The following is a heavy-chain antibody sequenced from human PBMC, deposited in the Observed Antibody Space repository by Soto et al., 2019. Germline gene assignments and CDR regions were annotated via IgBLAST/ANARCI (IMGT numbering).Heavy chain of an antibody. CDR1: GFTFSSYA. CDR3: ARALYYYDILTGYYPARPPHYYGMDV. D-gene: IGHD3-9*01. Sequence: PGGSLRLSCAASGFTFSSYAMHWVRQAPGKGLEWVAVISYDGSNKYYADSVKGRFTISRDNSKNTLYLQMNSLRAEDTAVYYCARALYYYDILTGYYPARPPHYYGMDVWGQGTTVTVSS. V-gene: IGHV3-30-3*01. J-gene: IGHJ6*02. CDR2: ISYDGSNK.